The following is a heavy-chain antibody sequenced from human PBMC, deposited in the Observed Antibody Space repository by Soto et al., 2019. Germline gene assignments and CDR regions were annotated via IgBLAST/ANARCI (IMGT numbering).Heavy chain of an antibody. CDR3: ATGIAAAGPYYLDY. Sequence: ASVKVSFKVSGYTLTELSMHWVRQAPGKGLEWMGGFDPEDGETIYAQKFQGRVTMTEDTSTDTAYMELSSLRSEDTAVYYCATGIAAAGPYYLDYWGQGTLVTGSS. CDR2: FDPEDGET. CDR1: GYTLTELS. D-gene: IGHD6-13*01. V-gene: IGHV1-24*01. J-gene: IGHJ4*02.